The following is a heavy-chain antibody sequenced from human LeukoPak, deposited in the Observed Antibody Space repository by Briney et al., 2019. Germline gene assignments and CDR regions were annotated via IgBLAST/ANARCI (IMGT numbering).Heavy chain of an antibody. CDR2: IYTGGNT. V-gene: IGHV4-4*07. Sequence: SETLSLTCTVSGASISSYYWSWIRQPAGKGLEWTGRIYTGGNTKYNPSLKSRVTMSVDTSKNQFSLKVCSVTAADTAVYYCARDQGSGDESYFDYWGQGTLVTVSS. CDR1: GASISSYY. D-gene: IGHD7-27*01. CDR3: ARDQGSGDESYFDY. J-gene: IGHJ4*02.